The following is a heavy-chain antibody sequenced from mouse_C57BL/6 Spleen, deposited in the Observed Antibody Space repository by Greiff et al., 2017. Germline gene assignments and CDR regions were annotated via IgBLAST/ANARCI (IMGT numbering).Heavy chain of an antibody. J-gene: IGHJ4*01. V-gene: IGHV1-64*01. CDR1: GYTFTSYW. CDR3: ARGGWDYAYYAMGY. CDR2: IHPNSGST. Sequence: QVQLQQPGAELVKPGASVKLSCKASGYTFTSYWMHWVKQRPGQGLEWIGMIHPNSGSTNYNEKFKSKATLTVDKSSSTAYMQLSSLTSEDSAVYYCARGGWDYAYYAMGYWGQGTSVTVAS. D-gene: IGHD2-4*01.